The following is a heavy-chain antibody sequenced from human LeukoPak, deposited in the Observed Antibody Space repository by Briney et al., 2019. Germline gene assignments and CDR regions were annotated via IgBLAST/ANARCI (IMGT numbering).Heavy chain of an antibody. CDR1: GFTFATYD. CDR2: ISGNGRGT. V-gene: IGHV3-23*01. D-gene: IGHD3-22*01. Sequence: GGSLRLSCAASGFTFATYDMSWVRQAPGKGLGWVSAISGNGRGTYYADSVRGRFNISRDNSNNMVYLQMNSLRAEDTALYFCAKETFYYDGTGYYHDGYFDHWGQGAQVSVSS. CDR3: AKETFYYDGTGYYHDGYFDH. J-gene: IGHJ4*02.